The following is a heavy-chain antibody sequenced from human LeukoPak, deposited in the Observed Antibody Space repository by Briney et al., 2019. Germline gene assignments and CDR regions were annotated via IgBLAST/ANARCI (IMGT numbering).Heavy chain of an antibody. Sequence: GGSLRLSCAASGFTLSTYSMNWVRQAAGKGLEWVSSISSSARYMYYADSVEGRFTISRDNAKNSLYLQMNSLRAEDTAVYYCARGGVGLVIIPGWEYDYYGLDVWGQGTTVTVSS. D-gene: IGHD3/OR15-3a*01. CDR3: ARGGVGLVIIPGWEYDYYGLDV. CDR1: GFTLSTYS. CDR2: ISSSARYM. J-gene: IGHJ6*02. V-gene: IGHV3-21*01.